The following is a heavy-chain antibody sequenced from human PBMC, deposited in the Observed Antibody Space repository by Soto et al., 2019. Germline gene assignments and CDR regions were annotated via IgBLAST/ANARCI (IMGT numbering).Heavy chain of an antibody. CDR3: ARVSRLGELSKSGMDV. CDR1: GYTFTSYY. Sequence: ASVKVSCKASGYTFTSYYMHWVRQAPGQGLEWMGIINPSGGSTSYAQKFQGRVTMTRDTSTSTVYMELSSLRSEDTAVYYCARVSRLGELSKSGMDVWGQGTTVTVSS. V-gene: IGHV1-46*01. D-gene: IGHD3-16*02. CDR2: INPSGGST. J-gene: IGHJ6*02.